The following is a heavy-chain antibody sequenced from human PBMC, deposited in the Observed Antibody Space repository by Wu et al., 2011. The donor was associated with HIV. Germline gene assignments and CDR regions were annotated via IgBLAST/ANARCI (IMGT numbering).Heavy chain of an antibody. V-gene: IGHV1-69*01. CDR1: GGTFSSYA. J-gene: IGHJ3*02. D-gene: IGHD3-10*01. CDR2: IIPIFGTT. CDR3: ARPAQSIFAGRPLDAFDM. Sequence: QVQLVQSGAEVKKPGSSVKVSCKASGGTFSSYAISWVRQAPGQGLEWMGGIIPIFGTTNYSQKFQARVTITADESTSTAYMELTNLTSEDTAVYYCARPAQSIFAGRPLDAFDMWGPRDGGSPSPQ.